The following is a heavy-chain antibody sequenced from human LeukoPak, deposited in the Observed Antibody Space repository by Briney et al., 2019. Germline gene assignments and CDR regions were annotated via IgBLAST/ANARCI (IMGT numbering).Heavy chain of an antibody. CDR3: ARVPGWLSPYYFDY. CDR1: GGSISSSSYY. J-gene: IGHJ4*02. D-gene: IGHD3-22*01. V-gene: IGHV4-39*07. Sequence: SETLSLTCTVSGGSISSSSYYWGWIRQPPGKWLEWIGSGYYSGSTYYNTSLKSRVTISVDTSKNQFSLKLSSVTAADTAVYYCARVPGWLSPYYFDYWGQGTLVTVSS. CDR2: GYYSGST.